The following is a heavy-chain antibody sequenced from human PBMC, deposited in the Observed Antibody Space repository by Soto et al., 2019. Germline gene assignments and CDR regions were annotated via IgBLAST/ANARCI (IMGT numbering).Heavy chain of an antibody. Sequence: GSLRLSCAASGFTFISYAMSWVLQSPGKGLEWVSAISGSGGSTYYADSVKGRFTISRDNSKNTLYLQMNSLRAEDTAVYYCAKDRSTRSTLPGYWGQGTLVTVSS. CDR2: ISGSGGST. CDR3: AKDRSTRSTLPGY. D-gene: IGHD3-16*02. CDR1: GFTFISYA. J-gene: IGHJ4*02. V-gene: IGHV3-23*01.